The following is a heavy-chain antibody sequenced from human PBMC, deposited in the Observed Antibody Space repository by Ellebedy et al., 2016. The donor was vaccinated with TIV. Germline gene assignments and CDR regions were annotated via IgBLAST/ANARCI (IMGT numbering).Heavy chain of an antibody. CDR3: ARDSTGASDV. CDR2: ISYDGSNK. J-gene: IGHJ4*02. V-gene: IGHV3-30*03. Sequence: GESLKISXTASGFTFSSYGMHWVRQAPGKGLEWVAVISYDGSNKYYADSVKGRFTISRDNSKNTLYLQMNSLRAEDTAVYYCARDSTGASDVWGQGTLVTVSS. D-gene: IGHD7-27*01. CDR1: GFTFSSYG.